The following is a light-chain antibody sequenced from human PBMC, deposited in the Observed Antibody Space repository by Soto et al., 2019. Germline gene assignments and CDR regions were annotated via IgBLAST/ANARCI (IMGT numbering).Light chain of an antibody. J-gene: IGLJ2*01. Sequence: QSVLTQPPSVSGAPGQRVTISCTGSSSNIGAGYDVHWYQQLPGTAPKLLIYDNRHRPSGVPDRFSGSKSGTSASLAITGLQAEDEADYYCQSYDSSLSGSHVVFGGGTKVTVL. CDR1: SSNIGAGYD. V-gene: IGLV1-40*01. CDR3: QSYDSSLSGSHVV. CDR2: DNR.